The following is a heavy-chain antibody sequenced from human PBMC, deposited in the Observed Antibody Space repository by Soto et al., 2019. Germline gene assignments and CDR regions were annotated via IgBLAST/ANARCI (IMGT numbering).Heavy chain of an antibody. CDR3: ARPRRDYYYYYGMDV. Sequence: QVQLVESGGGVVQPGRSRRLSCAASGFTFRGFGMHWVRQAPGKGLEWVAVISNDALNKYYADSVKGRFAISRDDSRNTLYLQMNSLRAEDTAVYYCARPRRDYYYYYGMDVWGQGTTVTVSS. V-gene: IGHV3-30*03. CDR1: GFTFRGFG. CDR2: ISNDALNK. J-gene: IGHJ6*02.